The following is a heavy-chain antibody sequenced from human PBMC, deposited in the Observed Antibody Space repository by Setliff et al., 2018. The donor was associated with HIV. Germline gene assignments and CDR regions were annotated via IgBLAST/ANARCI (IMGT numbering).Heavy chain of an antibody. CDR1: GYTFTSYG. V-gene: IGHV1-18*04. Sequence: ASVKVSCKASGYTFTSYGISWVRQAPGQGLEWVGWISTYKGNTKYEQKFQGRVTMTTDTSTSTAYMELRSLRSDDTAIYYCARDNYDDYSRVQMDVWGKGTTVTVSS. J-gene: IGHJ6*04. CDR3: ARDNYDDYSRVQMDV. CDR2: ISTYKGNT. D-gene: IGHD4-17*01.